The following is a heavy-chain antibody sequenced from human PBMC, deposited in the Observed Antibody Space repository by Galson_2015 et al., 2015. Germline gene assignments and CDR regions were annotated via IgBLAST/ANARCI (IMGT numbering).Heavy chain of an antibody. D-gene: IGHD1-7*01. CDR3: ARESHNWNYGNYYGMDV. J-gene: IGHJ6*02. Sequence: SWIRQPAGKGLEWIGRIYTSGSTNYNPSLKSRVTISVDTSKNQFSLKLSSVTAADTAVYYCARESHNWNYGNYYGMDVWGQGTTVTVSS. V-gene: IGHV4-61*02. CDR2: IYTSGST.